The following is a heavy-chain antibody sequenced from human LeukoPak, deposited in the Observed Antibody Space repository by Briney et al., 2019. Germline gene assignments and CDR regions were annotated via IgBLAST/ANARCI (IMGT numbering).Heavy chain of an antibody. V-gene: IGHV4-30-4*08. J-gene: IGHJ5*02. D-gene: IGHD2-2*01. CDR3: AREGTGYCSSTSYCYWFDP. Sequence: PSETLSLTCTVSGGSISSGDYYWSWIRQPPGKGLEWIGCIYYSGSTYYNPSLKGRVTISVDTSKNQFSLKLSSVTAADTAVYYCAREGTGYCSSTSYCYWFDPWGQGTLVTVSS. CDR1: GGSISSGDYY. CDR2: IYYSGST.